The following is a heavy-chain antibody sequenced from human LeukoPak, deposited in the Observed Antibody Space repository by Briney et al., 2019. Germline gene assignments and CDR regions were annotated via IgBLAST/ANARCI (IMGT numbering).Heavy chain of an antibody. Sequence: TSGTLSLTCAVSGGSISSSNWWSWVRPPPGKGLEWIGEIYHSGSTNYNPSLKSRVTISVDKSKNQFSLKLSSVTAADTAVYYCARVGPADYDYVWGSYRSSYFDYWGQGTLVTVSS. CDR1: GGSISSSNW. D-gene: IGHD3-16*02. CDR2: IYHSGST. J-gene: IGHJ4*02. CDR3: ARVGPADYDYVWGSYRSSYFDY. V-gene: IGHV4-4*02.